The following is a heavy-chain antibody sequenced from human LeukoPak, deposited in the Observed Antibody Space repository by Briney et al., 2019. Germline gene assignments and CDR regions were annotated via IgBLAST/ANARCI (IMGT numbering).Heavy chain of an antibody. V-gene: IGHV3-7*01. CDR3: AELGITMIGGV. CDR2: IKQDGSEK. Sequence: PGGSLRLSCAASVFTFSSYCMSWVRQAPGKGLEWVANIKQDGSEKYYVDSVKGRFTISRDNAKNSLYLQMNSLRAEDTAVYYCAELGITMIGGVWSKGTTVTISS. D-gene: IGHD3-10*02. J-gene: IGHJ6*04. CDR1: VFTFSSYC.